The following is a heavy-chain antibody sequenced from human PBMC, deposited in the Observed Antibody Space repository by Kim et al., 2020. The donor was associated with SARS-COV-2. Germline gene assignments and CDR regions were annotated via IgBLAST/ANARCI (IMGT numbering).Heavy chain of an antibody. V-gene: IGHV3-43*01. D-gene: IGHD6-19*01. Sequence: YDADTVKRRMAISGDNSKNSLYLQMDSLRTEDTAIDYCAKLCSGWSRADYWGQGTLVTVSS. CDR3: AKLCSGWSRADY. J-gene: IGHJ4*02.